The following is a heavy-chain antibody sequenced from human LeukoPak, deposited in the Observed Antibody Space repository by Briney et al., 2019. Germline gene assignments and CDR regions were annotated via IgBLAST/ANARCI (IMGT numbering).Heavy chain of an antibody. CDR3: AKGSGSGWYGWFAP. J-gene: IGHJ5*02. CDR2: IDASGGAT. D-gene: IGHD6-19*01. V-gene: IGHV3-23*01. Sequence: PGGSLRLSCAVSGFSVSNDYMKWVRQAPGKGLEWVSTIDASGGATYYADSVKGRFTISRDNSKNTFYLQMNSLRAEDTAVYFCAKGSGSGWYGWFAPWGQGTLVTVSS. CDR1: GFSVSNDY.